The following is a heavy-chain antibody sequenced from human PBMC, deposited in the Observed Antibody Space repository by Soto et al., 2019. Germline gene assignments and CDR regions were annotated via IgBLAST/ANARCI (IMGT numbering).Heavy chain of an antibody. CDR3: CVIKRRDQYSTSGYWFDP. Sequence: GGSLRLSCAASGFTFSHAWTSWVRQAPGKGPEWVGRIKSKADGETKDYGAPVRGRFTISRDDSQDILYLHMNSLRIEDTAVYYCCVIKRRDQYSTSGYWFDPWGPGTLVTVSS. D-gene: IGHD4-4*01. V-gene: IGHV3-15*01. J-gene: IGHJ5*02. CDR2: IKSKADGETK. CDR1: GFTFSHAW.